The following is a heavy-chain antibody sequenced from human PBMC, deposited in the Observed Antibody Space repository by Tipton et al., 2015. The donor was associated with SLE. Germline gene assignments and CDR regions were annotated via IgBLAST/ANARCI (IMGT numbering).Heavy chain of an antibody. CDR1: GFTFDDYA. J-gene: IGHJ4*02. CDR2: ISWNSGSI. Sequence: SLRLSCAASGFTFDDYAMHWVRQAPGKGLEWVSGISWNSGSIGYADSVKGRFTISRDNAKNSLYLQMNSLRAEDTALYYCAKAQTRFIVVVPAAIHYWGQGTLVTVSS. CDR3: AKAQTRFIVVVPAAIHY. V-gene: IGHV3-9*01. D-gene: IGHD2-2*02.